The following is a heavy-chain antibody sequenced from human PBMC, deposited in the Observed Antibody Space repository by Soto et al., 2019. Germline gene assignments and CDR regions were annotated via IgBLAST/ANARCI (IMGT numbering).Heavy chain of an antibody. CDR1: GFTFSSYS. J-gene: IGHJ6*02. V-gene: IGHV3-21*01. D-gene: IGHD3-3*01. CDR3: ARGLGITIFGGGMDV. Sequence: EVQLVESGGGLVKPGGSLRLSCAASGFTFSSYSMNWVRQAPGKGLEWVSSISSSSSYIYYADSVKGRFTISRDNAKNSLYLQMNSLRAEDTAVYYCARGLGITIFGGGMDVWGQGTTVTVSS. CDR2: ISSSSSYI.